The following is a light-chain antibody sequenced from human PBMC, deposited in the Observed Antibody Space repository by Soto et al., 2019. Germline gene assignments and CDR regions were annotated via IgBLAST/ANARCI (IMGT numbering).Light chain of an antibody. Sequence: QSALTQPPSASGSPGQSVTISCTGTSSDVGAYKYVSWYQQYPGKAPKLMIYEVSKRPSGVPDRFSGSKSGNTASLTVSGLQADDEADYYCTSYVGSGIWVFGGGTKVTVL. J-gene: IGLJ3*02. CDR2: EVS. V-gene: IGLV2-8*01. CDR1: SSDVGAYKY. CDR3: TSYVGSGIWV.